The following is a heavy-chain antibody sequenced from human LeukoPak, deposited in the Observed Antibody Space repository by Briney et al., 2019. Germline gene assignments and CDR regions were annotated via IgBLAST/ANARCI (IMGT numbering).Heavy chain of an antibody. V-gene: IGHV4-39*01. CDR2: VHSSGNT. Sequence: SQTLSLTCTVSGGSVTDPGYYWGWVRQPPGKELEWIASVHSSGNTYYKSSLKSRVTISLDTSPKQISLSLTSVAASDTAVYFCARHGLQSFDYWGQGTLVPVSS. J-gene: IGHJ4*02. CDR1: GGSVTDPGYY. CDR3: ARHGLQSFDY.